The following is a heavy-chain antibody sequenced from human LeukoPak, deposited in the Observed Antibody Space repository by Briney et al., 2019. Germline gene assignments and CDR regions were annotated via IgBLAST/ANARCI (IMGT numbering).Heavy chain of an antibody. CDR1: GYTFTGYY. CDR2: INPSSGGT. V-gene: IGHV1-2*02. CDR3: ARAALGVWFGEPLGGPTEY. Sequence: ASVKVSCKASGYTFTGYYIHWVRQAPGQGLEWMGWINPSSGGTYYAQSFQGRVTMTRDTSISTAYMELSRLRSDDTAVYYCARAALGVWFGEPLGGPTEYWGQGTLVTVPS. D-gene: IGHD3-10*01. J-gene: IGHJ4*02.